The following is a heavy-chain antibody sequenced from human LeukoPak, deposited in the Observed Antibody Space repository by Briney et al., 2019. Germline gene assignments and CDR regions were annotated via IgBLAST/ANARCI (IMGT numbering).Heavy chain of an antibody. CDR2: IYASGST. CDR3: ARQEYYYATSGHFFLNWLDP. V-gene: IGHV4-4*09. Sequence: SETLSLTCTVSGGSINSYYWNWIRQPPGKGLEWIGYIYASGSTNYNSSLKSRATISLDPSRKQFSLKLSSLTAAHTAVYYCARQEYYYATSGHFFLNWLDPWGQGTLVTVSS. D-gene: IGHD3-22*01. J-gene: IGHJ5*02. CDR1: GGSINSYY.